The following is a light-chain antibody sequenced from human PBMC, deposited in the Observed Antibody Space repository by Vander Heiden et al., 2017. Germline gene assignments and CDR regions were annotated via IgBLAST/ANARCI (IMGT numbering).Light chain of an antibody. CDR1: SSDVGGYNY. CDR2: EVS. Sequence: SALTQPPSASGSPGQSVTISCTGTSSDVGGYNYVSWYQQHPGKAPKLMIYEVSKRPSGVPDRFSGSKSGNTASLTVSGLQAEDEADYYGSSYAGSNNLVFGGGTKLTVL. CDR3: SSYAGSNNLV. V-gene: IGLV2-8*01. J-gene: IGLJ2*01.